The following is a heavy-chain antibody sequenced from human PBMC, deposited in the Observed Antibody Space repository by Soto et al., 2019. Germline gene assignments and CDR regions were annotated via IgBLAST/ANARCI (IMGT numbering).Heavy chain of an antibody. CDR2: ISAYNGNT. CDR1: GYTFTSYG. D-gene: IGHD1-7*01. Sequence: QVQLVQSGAEVKKPGASVKVSCKASGYTFTSYGISWVRQAPGQGLEWMGRISAYNGNTNYAQKPQGRATMTTDTSTSTAYMELRGLTSDDTAVYYCARDRGYNWNYGWFDPWGQGTLVTVSS. J-gene: IGHJ5*02. CDR3: ARDRGYNWNYGWFDP. V-gene: IGHV1-18*01.